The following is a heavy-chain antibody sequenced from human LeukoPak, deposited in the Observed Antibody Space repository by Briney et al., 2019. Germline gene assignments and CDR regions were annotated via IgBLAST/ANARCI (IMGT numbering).Heavy chain of an antibody. J-gene: IGHJ4*02. D-gene: IGHD3-10*01. V-gene: IGHV3-23*01. CDR2: ISGSGGST. CDR3: AKGSIRGNGDY. Sequence: PGGSLRLSCAASGFTFSTYSMNWVRQAPGKGLEWVSAISGSGGSTYYADSVKGRFTISRDNSKNTLYLQMNSLRAEDTAVYYCAKGSIRGNGDYWGQGTLVTVSS. CDR1: GFTFSTYS.